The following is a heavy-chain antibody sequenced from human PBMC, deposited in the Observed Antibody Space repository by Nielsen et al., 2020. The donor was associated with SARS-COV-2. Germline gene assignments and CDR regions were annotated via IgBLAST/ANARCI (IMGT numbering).Heavy chain of an antibody. D-gene: IGHD6-6*01. J-gene: IGHJ4*02. CDR2: IWYDGSNK. CDR3: ARDAAWGDSSSYY. V-gene: IGHV3-33*01. Sequence: GGSLRLSCAASGFTFSSYGMHWVRQAPGKGLEWVAVIWYDGSNKYYADSVKGRFTISRDNSKNTLYLQMNRLRAEDTAVYYCARDAAWGDSSSYYWGQGTLVTVSS. CDR1: GFTFSSYG.